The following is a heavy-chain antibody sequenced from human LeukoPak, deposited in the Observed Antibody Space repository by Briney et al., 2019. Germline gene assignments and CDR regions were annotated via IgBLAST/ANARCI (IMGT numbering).Heavy chain of an antibody. CDR3: ARGRGDSSSWYFDY. CDR1: GFAFSNFW. D-gene: IGHD6-13*01. V-gene: IGHV3-7*01. J-gene: IGHJ4*02. CDR2: VKQDGSEK. Sequence: GGSLRLSCAASGFAFSNFWMTWVRQAPGKGLEWVANVKQDGSEKSCVDSVKGRFTISRDNAKNSLYLQMNSLRVEDTAVYYCARGRGDSSSWYFDYWGQGTLVTVSS.